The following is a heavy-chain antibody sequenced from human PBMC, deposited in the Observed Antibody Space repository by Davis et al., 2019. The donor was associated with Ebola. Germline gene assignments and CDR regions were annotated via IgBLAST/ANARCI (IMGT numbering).Heavy chain of an antibody. V-gene: IGHV1-8*01. CDR2: LNPNSGNT. CDR1: GYTFTNYD. D-gene: IGHD6-13*01. Sequence: AASVKVSCKTSGYTFTNYDINWVRQATGQGLEWMGWLNPNSGNTDSTHKFQGRLTMTKNISIGTAYMELSTLTSEDTAVYYCARERETIAAADDYYYGMDVWGQGTTVTVSS. J-gene: IGHJ6*02. CDR3: ARERETIAAADDYYYGMDV.